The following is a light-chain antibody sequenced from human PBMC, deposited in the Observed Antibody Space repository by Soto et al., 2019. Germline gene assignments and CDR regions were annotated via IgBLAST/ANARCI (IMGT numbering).Light chain of an antibody. J-gene: IGKJ5*01. CDR1: QSISRN. Sequence: AAGDRVTITCRASQSISRNLNWYQHKPGKAPKLLIYAASSLQNGVPSRFRGGGSGTEFTLSINSLQPEDFGTYYCQQSFTTASITFGQGTRLEMK. CDR2: AAS. V-gene: IGKV1-39*01. CDR3: QQSFTTASIT.